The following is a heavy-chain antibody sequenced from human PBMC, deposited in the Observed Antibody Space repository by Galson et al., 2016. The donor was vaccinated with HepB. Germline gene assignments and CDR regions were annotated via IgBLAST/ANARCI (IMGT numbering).Heavy chain of an antibody. CDR1: GGSISSGDYY. Sequence: TLSLTCSVSGGSISSGDYYWTWIRHHPGKGLEWIGYIYYTEITYYNPSLKSRLTISVDTSKSQFSLNLNSVTAADTAVYYCAASALYCSAGSCYSGALDVWGQGILVTVSS. CDR2: IYYTEIT. V-gene: IGHV4-31*03. J-gene: IGHJ4*02. D-gene: IGHD2-15*01. CDR3: AASALYCSAGSCYSGALDV.